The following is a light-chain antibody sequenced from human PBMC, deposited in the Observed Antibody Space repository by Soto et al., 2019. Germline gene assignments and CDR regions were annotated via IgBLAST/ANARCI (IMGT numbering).Light chain of an antibody. CDR1: QSVRSN. CDR2: GAS. V-gene: IGKV3-15*01. J-gene: IGKJ5*01. CDR3: QQYNNWPPIT. Sequence: EIVMTQSAATLSVSAGETATLSCRASQSVRSNLAWYQQKPGQVPRLLIYGASTRATGIPARFSGSGSGTEFTLTISSLQSEDFAVYYCQQYNNWPPITFGQGTRLEIK.